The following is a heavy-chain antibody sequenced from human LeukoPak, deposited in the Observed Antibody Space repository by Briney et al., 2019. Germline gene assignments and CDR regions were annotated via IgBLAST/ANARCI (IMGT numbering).Heavy chain of an antibody. D-gene: IGHD3-16*01. CDR2: INPNSGGT. CDR3: ARAGGGLDY. Sequence: ASVKVSCKASGGTFSSYAISWVRQAPGQGLEWMGWINPNSGGTNYAQEFQGRVTMTRDTSISTAYMELTSLTSDDTAVYYCARAGGGLDYWGQGTLVIVSS. J-gene: IGHJ4*02. CDR1: GGTFSSYA. V-gene: IGHV1-2*02.